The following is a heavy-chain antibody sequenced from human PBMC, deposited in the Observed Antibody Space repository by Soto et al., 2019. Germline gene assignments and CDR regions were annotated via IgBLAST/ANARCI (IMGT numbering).Heavy chain of an antibody. Sequence: GASVKVSCKASGGTFSSYAISWVRQAPGQGLEWMGGIIPIFGTANYAQKFQGRVTITADESTSTAYMELSSLRSEDTAVYYCARDEAEYSSGWGSSGPYYYYYGMDVWGQGTTVTVSS. J-gene: IGHJ6*02. CDR3: ARDEAEYSSGWGSSGPYYYYYGMDV. D-gene: IGHD6-19*01. V-gene: IGHV1-69*13. CDR2: IIPIFGTA. CDR1: GGTFSSYA.